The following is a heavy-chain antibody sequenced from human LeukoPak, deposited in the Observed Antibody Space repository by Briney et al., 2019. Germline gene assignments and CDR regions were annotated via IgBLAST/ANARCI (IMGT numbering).Heavy chain of an antibody. Sequence: PGGSLRLSCAASGFTFGHYAMSWVRQAPGKGLEWVAAISGDHATYDSNSLRGRFTISRDNSKNMLYPQMNGLRAEDSAVYYCAKDTQGVRGNFLFEYWGQGTLVTVSS. V-gene: IGHV3-23*01. CDR3: AKDTQGVRGNFLFEY. J-gene: IGHJ4*02. CDR1: GFTFGHYA. D-gene: IGHD2-8*01. CDR2: ISGDHAT.